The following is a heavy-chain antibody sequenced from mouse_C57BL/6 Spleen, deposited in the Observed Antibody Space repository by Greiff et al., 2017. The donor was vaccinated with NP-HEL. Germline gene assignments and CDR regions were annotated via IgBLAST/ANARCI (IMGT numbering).Heavy chain of an antibody. J-gene: IGHJ2*01. CDR2: ISYDGSN. V-gene: IGHV3-6*01. CDR1: GYSITSGYY. CDR3: ARDGLSYYYGSNDY. D-gene: IGHD1-1*01. Sequence: EVKVEESGPGLVKPSQSLSLTCSVTGYSITSGYYWNWIRQFPGNKLEWMGYISYDGSNNYNPSLKNRISITRDTSKNQFFLKLNSVTTEDTATXYCARDGLSYYYGSNDYWGQGTTLTVSS.